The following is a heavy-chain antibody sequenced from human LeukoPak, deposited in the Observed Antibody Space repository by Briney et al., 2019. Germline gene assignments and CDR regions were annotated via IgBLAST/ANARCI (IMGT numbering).Heavy chain of an antibody. CDR1: GGSISSSSYY. CDR3: ARRRGDYVRWFDP. CDR2: IYYSGST. D-gene: IGHD4-17*01. Sequence: PSETLSLTCTVSGGSISSSSYYWGWIRQPPGKGLEWIGSIYYSGSTYYNPSLKSRVTISVDTSKNQFSLKLSSVTAADTAVYYCARRRGDYVRWFDPWGQGTLVTVSS. V-gene: IGHV4-39*01. J-gene: IGHJ5*02.